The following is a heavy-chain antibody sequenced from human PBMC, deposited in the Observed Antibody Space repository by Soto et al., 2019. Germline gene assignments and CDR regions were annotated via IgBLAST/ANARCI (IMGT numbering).Heavy chain of an antibody. CDR2: ISYDGSNK. D-gene: IGHD3-3*01. Sequence: QVQLVESGGGVVQPGRSLRLSCAASGFTFSSYGMQWVRQAPGKGLEWVAVISYDGSNKYYADSVKGRFTISRDNSKNRLYLQMNSLGAEDTAVYYCAKGLLPGWSGYTWGSFSISRLGVLLNGMDVWGQGTTVTVSS. CDR1: GFTFSSYG. CDR3: AKGLLPGWSGYTWGSFSISRLGVLLNGMDV. V-gene: IGHV3-30*18. J-gene: IGHJ6*02.